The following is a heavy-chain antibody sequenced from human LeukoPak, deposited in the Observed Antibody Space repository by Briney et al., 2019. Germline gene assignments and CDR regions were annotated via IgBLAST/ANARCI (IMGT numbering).Heavy chain of an antibody. D-gene: IGHD2-2*01. Sequence: ASVKVPCKASGYTFTSHDINWVRQATGQAPEFVGWINPDTGAAGYAQKFQGRVTVTRDTSISTAYMKLSSLTSEDTAVYYCTRHTSPTFDYWGQGTLVTVSS. V-gene: IGHV1-8*01. CDR2: INPDTGAA. J-gene: IGHJ4*02. CDR1: GYTFTSHD. CDR3: TRHTSPTFDY.